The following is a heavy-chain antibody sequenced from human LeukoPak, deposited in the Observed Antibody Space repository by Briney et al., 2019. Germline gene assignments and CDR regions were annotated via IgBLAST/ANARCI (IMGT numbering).Heavy chain of an antibody. J-gene: IGHJ4*02. D-gene: IGHD6-6*01. CDR3: VREYSSSFDY. CDR1: GDTVSTDSAA. V-gene: IGHV6-1*01. Sequence: PSQTLSLTCAISGDTVSTDSAAWNWIRQSPARGLEWLARTYYRSKWYNAYGVSVKSRITVNPDTSKNQLALHLNSVTLEDTAVYYCVREYSSSFDYWGQGTLVTVSS. CDR2: TYYRSKWYN.